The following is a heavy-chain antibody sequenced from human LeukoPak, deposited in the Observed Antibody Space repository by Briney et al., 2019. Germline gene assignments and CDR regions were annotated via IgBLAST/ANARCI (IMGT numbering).Heavy chain of an antibody. V-gene: IGHV4-31*03. Sequence: SETLSLTCTVSGGSISSGGYYWSWIRQHPGKGLEWIGYIYYSGSTYYNPSLKSRVTISVDTSKNQFPLKLSSVTAADTAVYYCANHKYYYDSSGCLNPDDVYFQHWGQGTLVTVSS. J-gene: IGHJ1*01. CDR1: GGSISSGGYY. CDR3: ANHKYYYDSSGCLNPDDVYFQH. D-gene: IGHD3-22*01. CDR2: IYYSGST.